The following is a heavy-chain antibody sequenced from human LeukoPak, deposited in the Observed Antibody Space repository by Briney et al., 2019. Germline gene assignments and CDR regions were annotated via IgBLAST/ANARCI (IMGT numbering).Heavy chain of an antibody. CDR3: ARERGDGYKNFDY. CDR1: GGTFSSYA. J-gene: IGHJ4*02. D-gene: IGHD5-24*01. V-gene: IGHV1-69*13. Sequence: SVKVSCTASGGTFSSYAISWVRQAPGQGLEWMGGIIPIFGTANYAQKFQGRVTITADESTSTAYMELSSLRSEDTAVYYCARERGDGYKNFDYWGQGTLVTVSS. CDR2: IIPIFGTA.